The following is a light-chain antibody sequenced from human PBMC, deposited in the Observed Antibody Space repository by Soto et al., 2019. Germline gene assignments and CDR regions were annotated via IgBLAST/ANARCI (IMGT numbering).Light chain of an antibody. V-gene: IGKV3-20*01. CDR2: GAS. Sequence: EIVLTQSPGTLSLSPGERATLFCRASQSVATSQLAWYQQKPGQAPRLLIGASSRATGVPDRFIASGCGTDFTLTISRLEPEDFAVYYCQQFASSPRTFGRGTTVEIK. J-gene: IGKJ1*01. CDR3: QQFASSPRT. CDR1: QSVATSQ.